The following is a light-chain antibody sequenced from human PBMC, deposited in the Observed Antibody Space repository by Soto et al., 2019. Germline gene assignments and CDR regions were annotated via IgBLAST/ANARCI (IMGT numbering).Light chain of an antibody. CDR2: DAS. J-gene: IGKJ1*01. V-gene: IGKV1-5*01. CDR1: QSISSW. CDR3: QQYNSYSPWT. Sequence: IKMNQSPSTLSASIRDRVTITCRASQSISSWLAWYQQKPGKAPKLLIYDASSLESGVPSRFSGSGSGTEFTLTISSLQPDDFATYYCQQYNSYSPWTFGQGTKVDIK.